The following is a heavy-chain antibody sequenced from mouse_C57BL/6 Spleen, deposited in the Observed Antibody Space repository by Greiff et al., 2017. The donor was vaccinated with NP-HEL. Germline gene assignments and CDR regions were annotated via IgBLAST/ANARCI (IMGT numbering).Heavy chain of an antibody. D-gene: IGHD1-1*01. Sequence: QVQLKQSGPGLVQPSQSLSITCTVSGFSLTSYGVHWVRQSPGKGLEWLGVIWRGGSTDYNAAFMSRLSITKDNSKSQVFLKMNSLQADDTAIYYCATLYYYGSDDFDYWGQGTTLTVSS. J-gene: IGHJ2*01. CDR1: GFSLTSYG. CDR2: IWRGGST. CDR3: ATLYYYGSDDFDY. V-gene: IGHV2-5*01.